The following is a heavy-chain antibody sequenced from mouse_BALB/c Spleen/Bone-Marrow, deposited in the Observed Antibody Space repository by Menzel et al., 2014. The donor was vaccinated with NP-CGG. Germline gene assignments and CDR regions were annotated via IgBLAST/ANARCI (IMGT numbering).Heavy chain of an antibody. V-gene: IGHV14-3*02. D-gene: IGHD2-4*01. CDR2: IDPANGNT. Sequence: QRPEQGLEWIGRIDPANGNTKYDPKFQGKTTITADTSSNTAYLQLSSLTSEDTAVYYCARYDYGVYFDYWGQGTTLTVSS. J-gene: IGHJ2*01. CDR3: ARYDYGVYFDY.